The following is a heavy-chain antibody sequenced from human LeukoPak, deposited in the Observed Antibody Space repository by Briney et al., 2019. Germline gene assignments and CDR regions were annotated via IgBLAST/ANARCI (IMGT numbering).Heavy chain of an antibody. CDR3: ARGLVIAVAGWGPWELPPAGYDY. CDR1: GDSISSSHW. Sequence: SETLSLTCAVSGDSISSSHWWSWVRQSPGKGLEWIGRIDTSGNTNYKPSLKSRVTMSVDTSKSQFSLKLSSVTAADTAVYYCARGLVIAVAGWGPWELPPAGYDYWGQGTLVTVSS. D-gene: IGHD6-19*01. CDR2: IDTSGNT. J-gene: IGHJ4*02. V-gene: IGHV4-4*02.